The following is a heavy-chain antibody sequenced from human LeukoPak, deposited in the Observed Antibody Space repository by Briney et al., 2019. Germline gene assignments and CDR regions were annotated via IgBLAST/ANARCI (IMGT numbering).Heavy chain of an antibody. CDR1: GFTFSSYA. CDR3: AKSNSGRKDYFDY. Sequence: TGGSLRLSCAASGFTFSSYAMSWVRQAPGKGLEWVSAISGSGGSTYYADSVKGRFTISRDNSKNTQYLQMNSLRAEDTAVYYCAKSNSGRKDYFDYWGQGTLVTVSS. D-gene: IGHD1-26*01. CDR2: ISGSGGST. J-gene: IGHJ4*02. V-gene: IGHV3-23*01.